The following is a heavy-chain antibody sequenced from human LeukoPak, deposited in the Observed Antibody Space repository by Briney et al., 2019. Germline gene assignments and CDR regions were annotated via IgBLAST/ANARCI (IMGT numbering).Heavy chain of an antibody. Sequence: PSETLSLTFTVSGGSISSYYWSWIRQPPGKGLEWIGYIYYSGSTNYNPSLKSRVTISVDTSKNQFSLKLSSVTAADTAVYYCARVAMDLVVVTATHFDYWGQGTLVTVSS. CDR1: GGSISSYY. CDR2: IYYSGST. D-gene: IGHD2-21*02. CDR3: ARVAMDLVVVTATHFDY. V-gene: IGHV4-59*01. J-gene: IGHJ4*02.